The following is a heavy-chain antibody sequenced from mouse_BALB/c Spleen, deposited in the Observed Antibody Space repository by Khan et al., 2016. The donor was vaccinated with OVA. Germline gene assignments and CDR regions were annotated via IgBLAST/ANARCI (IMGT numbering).Heavy chain of an antibody. D-gene: IGHD2-12*01. CDR3: AGVEAAYCRSDGGAVEY. CDR2: INTHSGVP. Sequence: QSGPELKKPGETVRISCKASGYTFTTAGIQWVQKMPGKGLKWIGWINTHSGVPKYAEDFKGRFAFSLEISVNTAYLQITNLTNEDTATYFCAGVEAAYCRSDGGAVEYWGQGTSVTVSS. CDR1: GYTFTTAG. J-gene: IGHJ4*01. V-gene: IGHV9-4*02.